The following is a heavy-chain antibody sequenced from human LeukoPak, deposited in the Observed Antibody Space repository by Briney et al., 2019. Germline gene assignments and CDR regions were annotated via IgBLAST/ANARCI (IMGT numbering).Heavy chain of an antibody. CDR2: IYYSGST. D-gene: IGHD2-15*01. Sequence: SETLSLTCTVSGGSISSSSYHWGWIRQPPGKGLEWIGSIYYSGSTYYNPSLKSRVTISVDTSKNQFSLKLSSVTAADTAVYYCARGYSRAAFDIWGQGTVVAVSS. V-gene: IGHV4-39*07. CDR3: ARGYSRAAFDI. CDR1: GGSISSSSYH. J-gene: IGHJ3*02.